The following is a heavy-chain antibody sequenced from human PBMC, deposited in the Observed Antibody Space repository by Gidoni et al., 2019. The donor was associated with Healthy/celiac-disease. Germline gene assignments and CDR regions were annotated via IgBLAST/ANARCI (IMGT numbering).Heavy chain of an antibody. Sequence: QLQLQESGPGLVKPSETLSLTCTVPGGSISSSNYYWGWIRQPPGKGLEWIGSIYYSGSTYYNPSLKSRVTISVDTSKNQFSLKLSSVTAADTAVYYCARGDGSGWSNWFDPWGQGTLVTVSS. CDR3: ARGDGSGWSNWFDP. J-gene: IGHJ5*02. CDR1: GGSISSSNYY. D-gene: IGHD6-19*01. CDR2: IYYSGST. V-gene: IGHV4-39*07.